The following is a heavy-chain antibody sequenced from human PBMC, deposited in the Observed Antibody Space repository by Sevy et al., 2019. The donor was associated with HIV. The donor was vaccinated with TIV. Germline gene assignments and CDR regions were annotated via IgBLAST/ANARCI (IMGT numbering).Heavy chain of an antibody. J-gene: IGHJ4*02. CDR3: ARDFTIFGVVSGIDY. CDR2: ISDDSRYI. V-gene: IGHV3-21*04. D-gene: IGHD3-3*01. CDR1: GFTFRTYS. Sequence: GGSLRLSCAASGFTFRTYSMNWVRQAPGKGLEWLSSISDDSRYIYYSDSVKGRFTMSRANTKNLLYLQINNLRVEDTAIYYCARDFTIFGVVSGIDYWGQGNLVTVSS.